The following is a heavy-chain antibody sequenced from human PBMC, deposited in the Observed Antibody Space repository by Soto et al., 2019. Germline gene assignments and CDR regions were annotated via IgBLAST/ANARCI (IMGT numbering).Heavy chain of an antibody. CDR1: GGSISSGGYY. CDR2: IYYSGST. J-gene: IGHJ6*02. D-gene: IGHD2-15*01. CDR3: ARAEEDSSYYYYYGMDV. V-gene: IGHV4-31*03. Sequence: QVQLQESGPGLVKPSQTLSLTCTVSGGSISSGGYYWSWIRQHPGKGLEWIGYIYYSGSTYYNPSLKCRVTISVDTSKNQFSLKLSSVTAADTAVYYCARAEEDSSYYYYYGMDVWGQGTTVTVSS.